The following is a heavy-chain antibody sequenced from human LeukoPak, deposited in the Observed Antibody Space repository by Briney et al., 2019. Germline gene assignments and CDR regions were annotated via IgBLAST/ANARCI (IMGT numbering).Heavy chain of an antibody. CDR2: IYSGGST. D-gene: IGHD6-13*01. J-gene: IGHJ4*02. V-gene: IGHV3-53*01. CDR1: GFTFSSNY. Sequence: QPGGSLRLSCAASGFTFSSNYMSWVRQAPGKGLEWVSVIYSGGSTYYADSVKGRFTISRDNSKNTLYLQMNSLRAEDTAVYYCASLYSSSWYYFDYWGQGTLVTVSS. CDR3: ASLYSSSWYYFDY.